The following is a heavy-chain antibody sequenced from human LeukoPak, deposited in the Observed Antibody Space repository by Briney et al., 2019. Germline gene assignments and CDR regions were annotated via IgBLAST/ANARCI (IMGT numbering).Heavy chain of an antibody. V-gene: IGHV3-23*01. CDR2: ISGSGGST. D-gene: IGHD3-22*01. CDR1: GFTFSSYA. Sequence: QPGGSLRLSCAASGFTFSSYAMSWVRQAPGKWREWVSAISGSGGSTYYADSVKGRFTISRDNSKNTLYLQMNSLRAEDTAVYYCAKNGMIVVVIHFDYWGQGTLVTVSS. J-gene: IGHJ4*02. CDR3: AKNGMIVVVIHFDY.